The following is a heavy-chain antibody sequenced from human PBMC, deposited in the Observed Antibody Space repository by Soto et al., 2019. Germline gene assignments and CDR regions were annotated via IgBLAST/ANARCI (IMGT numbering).Heavy chain of an antibody. J-gene: IGHJ4*02. CDR2: ISSSSSYI. CDR3: ARESYDILTGAAEQEDY. D-gene: IGHD3-9*01. V-gene: IGHV3-21*01. CDR1: GFTFSSYS. Sequence: EVQLVESGGGLVKPGGSLRLSCAASGFTFSSYSMNWVRQAPGRGLEWVSSISSSSSYIYYADSVKGRFTISRDNAKNSQYLQMNSQRAEDTAVYYCARESYDILTGAAEQEDYWGQGTLVTVSS.